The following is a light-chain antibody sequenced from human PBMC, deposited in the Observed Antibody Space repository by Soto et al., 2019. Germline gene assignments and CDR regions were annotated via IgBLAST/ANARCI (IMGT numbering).Light chain of an antibody. CDR1: QSVSSSY. J-gene: IGKJ1*01. Sequence: DIVWTQSPGTLSLSPGYRATLSCTASQSVSSSYLAWYQQKPGQAPRLLIYGASSRATGIPDRFTGSGSGTDFTLTISRLEPEDFAVFYCHQYGSSPQTFGQGTKVDIK. CDR3: HQYGSSPQT. CDR2: GAS. V-gene: IGKV3-20*01.